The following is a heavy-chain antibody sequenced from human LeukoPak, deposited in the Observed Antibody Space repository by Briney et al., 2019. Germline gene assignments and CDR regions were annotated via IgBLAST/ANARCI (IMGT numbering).Heavy chain of an antibody. J-gene: IGHJ4*02. CDR1: GGSISSYY. Sequence: SETLSLTCTVSGGSISSYYWSWTRQPPGKGLEWIGYIYYSGSTNYNPSLKSRVTISVDTSKNQFSLKLSSVTAADTAVYYCARDSPSVSSGYLFDYWGQGPLVTVTS. D-gene: IGHD3-22*01. V-gene: IGHV4-59*01. CDR3: ARDSPSVSSGYLFDY. CDR2: IYYSGST.